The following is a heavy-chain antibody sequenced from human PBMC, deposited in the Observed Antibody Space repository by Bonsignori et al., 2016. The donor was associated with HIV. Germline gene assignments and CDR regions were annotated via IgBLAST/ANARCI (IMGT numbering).Heavy chain of an antibody. CDR3: AKDLHGYSNDN. Sequence: VRQAPGKGLEWVSVIYRDDSDTRYADSVKGRFTISRDNSKSTLYLQMNSLRAEDTAIYFCAKDLHGYSNDNWGQGTLVTVSS. V-gene: IGHV3-23*03. J-gene: IGHJ4*02. CDR2: IYRDDSDT. D-gene: IGHD1-26*01.